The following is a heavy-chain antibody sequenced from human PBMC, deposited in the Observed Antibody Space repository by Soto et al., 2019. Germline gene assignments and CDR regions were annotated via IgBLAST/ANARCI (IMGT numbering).Heavy chain of an antibody. CDR3: ARLPVDTITSLDY. D-gene: IGHD3-3*01. CDR1: GFTFSRYW. V-gene: IGHV3-74*01. J-gene: IGHJ4*02. Sequence: EVQLVESGGDLVQPGGSLRLSCATSGFTFSRYWMHWVRQVPGKGLVWVSRINSDGSSISYSDSVKGRITISKDNAKNMLYLQMNSLRVEGTSVYYCARLPVDTITSLDYWGQGTLVTVSS. CDR2: INSDGSSI.